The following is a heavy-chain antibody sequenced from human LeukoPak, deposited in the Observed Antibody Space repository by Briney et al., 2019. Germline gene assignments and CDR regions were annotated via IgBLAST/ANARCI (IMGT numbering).Heavy chain of an antibody. V-gene: IGHV4-39*01. CDR2: IYYSGST. Sequence: SETLSLTCTVSGGSISSSSYYWGWIRQPPGKGLEWIGSIYYSGSTYYNPSLKSRVTISVDTSKNQFSLKLSSVTAADTAVYCCARLWVMITFGGVIVGGPFNYWGQGTLVTVSS. CDR3: ARLWVMITFGGVIVGGPFNY. CDR1: GGSISSSSYY. D-gene: IGHD3-16*02. J-gene: IGHJ4*02.